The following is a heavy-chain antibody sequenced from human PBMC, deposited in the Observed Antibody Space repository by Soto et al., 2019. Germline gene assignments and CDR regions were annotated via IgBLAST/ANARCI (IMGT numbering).Heavy chain of an antibody. CDR2: IWNDGIRK. J-gene: IGHJ4*02. D-gene: IGHD7-27*01. V-gene: IGHV3-33*01. Sequence: VGSLRLSCAASVFTFSRYGMHYVRQSPGKWLEWVALIWNDGIRKVYVDSVKGRFTISRDNSKNTMDLQMNSLRAEDTAVYYCGRDDDNHANAIHGWGPATLVTVSS. CDR3: GRDDDNHANAIHG. CDR1: VFTFSRYG.